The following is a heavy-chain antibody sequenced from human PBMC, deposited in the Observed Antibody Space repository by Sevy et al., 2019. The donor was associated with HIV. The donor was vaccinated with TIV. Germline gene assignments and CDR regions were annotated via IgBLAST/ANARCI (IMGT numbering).Heavy chain of an antibody. CDR2: ISYCGNT. J-gene: IGHJ4*02. CDR1: GDSISSSSYY. CDR3: ARSNPYYDFWSGYMTSGYFDF. V-gene: IGHV4-39*01. D-gene: IGHD3-3*01. Sequence: SETLSLTCIVSGDSISSSSYYWGWIRQPPGKGLEWIASISYCGNTYYNPSLKSRTTMSIDTSKNQFFLTLNSVTAPDAAVYYCARSNPYYDFWSGYMTSGYFDFWGPGTLVTVSS.